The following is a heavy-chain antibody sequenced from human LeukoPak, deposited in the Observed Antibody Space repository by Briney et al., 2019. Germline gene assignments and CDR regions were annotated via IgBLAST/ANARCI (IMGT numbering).Heavy chain of an antibody. CDR1: GYTFNSYY. V-gene: IGHV1-46*02. D-gene: IGHD4-11*01. J-gene: IGHJ4*02. CDR2: INPSSGST. CDR3: ARERDYKFDY. Sequence: DSVKVSCKASGYTFNSYYIHWVRQAPGQGLEWMGKINPSSGSTTYAQKLLGRVTMTRDTSTSTVYMELSSLRSEGTAVYFCARERDYKFDYWGQGALVTVSS.